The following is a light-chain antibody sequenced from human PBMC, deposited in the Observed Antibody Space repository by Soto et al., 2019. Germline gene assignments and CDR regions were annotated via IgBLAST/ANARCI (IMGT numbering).Light chain of an antibody. Sequence: EIVMTQSPATLSVSPGERATLSCRASQSVSSNLPWYQQKPGQAPRLLIYGASTRATGIPARFSGSGSGTEFTLTISSLQSEDFAVYYCQQYNNWPPGNTFGGGTKVEIK. J-gene: IGKJ4*01. V-gene: IGKV3-15*01. CDR3: QQYNNWPPGNT. CDR2: GAS. CDR1: QSVSSN.